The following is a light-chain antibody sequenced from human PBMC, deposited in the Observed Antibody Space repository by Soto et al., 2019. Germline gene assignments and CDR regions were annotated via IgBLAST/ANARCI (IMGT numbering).Light chain of an antibody. CDR1: QSVSDY. V-gene: IGKV3-11*01. CDR2: DAS. CDR3: QQSYSTPLT. Sequence: VLTQSPASLSLSPGERASLSCRAGQSVSDYLAWYQQKPGQPPRLLFFDASNRATGVPARFSAGGSGTDFTLTISSLQPEDFATYYCQQSYSTPLTFGGGTKVDIK. J-gene: IGKJ4*01.